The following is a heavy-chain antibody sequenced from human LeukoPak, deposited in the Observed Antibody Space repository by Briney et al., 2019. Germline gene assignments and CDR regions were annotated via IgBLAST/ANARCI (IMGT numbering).Heavy chain of an antibody. V-gene: IGHV4-34*01. J-gene: IGHJ6*02. D-gene: IGHD5-18*01. CDR3: AREPGYSYDEYYYYYGMDV. Sequence: SETLSLTCAVHGGSFRGYYWSWIRQPPGKGLEWIGEINHSGSTNYNPSLKSRVTISVDTSKNQFSLKLSSVTAADTAVYYCAREPGYSYDEYYYYYGMDVWGQGTTVSVSS. CDR1: GGSFRGYY. CDR2: INHSGST.